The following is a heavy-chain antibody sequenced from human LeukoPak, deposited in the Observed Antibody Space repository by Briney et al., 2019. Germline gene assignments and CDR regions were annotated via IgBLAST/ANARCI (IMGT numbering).Heavy chain of an antibody. Sequence: PGGSLRLSCAASGFTFDDYGMSWVRQAPGKGLEWVSGINWNGGSTGYADSVKGRFTISRDNAKNSLYLQMNSLRAEDTALYYCARVISWELLWVDSPYYYMDVWGKGTTVTVSS. CDR2: INWNGGST. D-gene: IGHD1-26*01. V-gene: IGHV3-20*04. J-gene: IGHJ6*03. CDR1: GFTFDDYG. CDR3: ARVISWELLWVDSPYYYMDV.